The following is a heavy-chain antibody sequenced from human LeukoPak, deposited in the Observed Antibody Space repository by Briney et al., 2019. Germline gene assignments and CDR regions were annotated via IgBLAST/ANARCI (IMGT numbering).Heavy chain of an antibody. CDR2: ISGSGGST. V-gene: IGHV3-23*01. CDR1: GFTFSSYD. J-gene: IGHJ4*02. CDR3: AKTPTGLLYYFDY. Sequence: PGGSLRLSCAASGFTFSSYDMSWVRQAPGKGLEWVSAISGSGGSTYYADSVKGRFTISRDNSKNTLYLQMNSLRAEDTAVYYCAKTPTGLLYYFDYWGQGTLVTVSS.